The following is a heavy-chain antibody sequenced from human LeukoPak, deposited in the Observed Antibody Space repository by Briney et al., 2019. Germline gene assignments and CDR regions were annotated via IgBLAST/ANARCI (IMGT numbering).Heavy chain of an antibody. D-gene: IGHD2-21*02. J-gene: IGHJ4*02. CDR1: GGSISSSSYY. CDR2: IYYSGGT. V-gene: IGHV4-39*01. CDR3: ASLYCGGDCYPDY. Sequence: PSETLSLTCTVSGGSISSSSYYRGWIRQPPGKGLEWIGSIYYSGGTYYNPSLKSRVTISVDTSKNQFSLKLSSVTAADTAVYYCASLYCGGDCYPDYWGQGTLVTVSS.